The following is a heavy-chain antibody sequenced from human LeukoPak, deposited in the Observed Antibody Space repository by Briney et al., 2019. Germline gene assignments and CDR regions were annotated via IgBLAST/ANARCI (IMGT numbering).Heavy chain of an antibody. CDR2: INPNSGGT. Sequence: ASVKVSCKASGYTFTGYYMHWVRQAPGQGLEWMGWINPNSGGTNYAQKFQGRVTMTTDTSTSTAYMELRSLRSDDTAVYYCARDRYSSGWYFDYWGQGTLVTVSS. CDR3: ARDRYSSGWYFDY. D-gene: IGHD6-19*01. CDR1: GYTFTGYY. J-gene: IGHJ4*02. V-gene: IGHV1-2*02.